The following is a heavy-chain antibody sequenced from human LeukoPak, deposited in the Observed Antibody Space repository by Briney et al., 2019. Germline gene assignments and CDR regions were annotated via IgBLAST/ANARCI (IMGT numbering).Heavy chain of an antibody. CDR3: AKEVSTPSFDY. CDR2: ISSSSYI. J-gene: IGHJ4*02. Sequence: GGSLRLSCAASGFTFSSYSMNWVRQAPGKGLEWVSSISSSSYIYYADSVKGRFTISRDNSKNTLYLQMNSLRAEDTAVYYCAKEVSTPSFDYWGQGTLVTVSS. D-gene: IGHD5/OR15-5a*01. V-gene: IGHV3-21*04. CDR1: GFTFSSYS.